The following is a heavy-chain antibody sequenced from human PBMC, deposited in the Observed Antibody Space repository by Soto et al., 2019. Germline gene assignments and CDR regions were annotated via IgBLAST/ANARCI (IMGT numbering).Heavy chain of an antibody. Sequence: ATLSLTCTVSGGSISSYYWSWIRQPPGKGLEWIGYIYYSGSTNYNPSLKSRVTISVDTSKNQFSLKLSSVTAADTAVYYCARRGFAAAGGYSFDYWGQGTLVTVSS. D-gene: IGHD6-13*01. V-gene: IGHV4-59*08. CDR2: IYYSGST. CDR1: GGSISSYY. J-gene: IGHJ4*02. CDR3: ARRGFAAAGGYSFDY.